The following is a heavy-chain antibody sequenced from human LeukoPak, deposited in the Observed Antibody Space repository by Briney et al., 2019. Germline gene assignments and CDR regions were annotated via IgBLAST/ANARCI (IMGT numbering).Heavy chain of an antibody. CDR1: GYTLTGYY. J-gene: IGHJ6*02. Sequence: ASVKVSCKASGYTLTGYYMHWVRQAPGQGLEWMGWINPNSGGTNYAQKFQGWVTMTRDTSISTAYMELSRLRSDDTAVYYCARDQAAAGNYYYYGMDVWGQGTTVTVSS. V-gene: IGHV1-2*04. D-gene: IGHD6-13*01. CDR2: INPNSGGT. CDR3: ARDQAAAGNYYYYGMDV.